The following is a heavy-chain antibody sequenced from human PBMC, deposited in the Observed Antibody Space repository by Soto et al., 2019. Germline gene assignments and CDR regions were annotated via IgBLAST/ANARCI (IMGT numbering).Heavy chain of an antibody. J-gene: IGHJ4*02. D-gene: IGHD1-1*01. Sequence: QVQLQESGPGLVKPSQTLSLTCTVSGGSISSGGTGSYWTWIRQLPGKGLEWIGYIYYTGNTYYNPSLKRRPTISIDTSENQFSLKLTSGTAADTAVYFCVSGHDAYKVRYWGQGTLVTVSS. CDR1: GGSISSGGTGSY. CDR2: IYYTGNT. CDR3: VSGHDAYKVRY. V-gene: IGHV4-31*03.